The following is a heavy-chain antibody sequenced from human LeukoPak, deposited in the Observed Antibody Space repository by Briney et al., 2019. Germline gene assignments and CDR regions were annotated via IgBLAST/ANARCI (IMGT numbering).Heavy chain of an antibody. J-gene: IGHJ4*02. CDR3: AGSLPYGTTWYGRSDF. D-gene: IGHD6-13*01. V-gene: IGHV3-7*03. CDR2: IRQDGDTK. CDR1: GFPFNAYW. Sequence: LPGGSLRLSCAASGFPFNAYWMTWVRQAPGKGLEWVANIRQDGDTKYYVDSVKGRFTISRDNAMNSLYPQMNSLRAEDTAIYYCAGSLPYGTTWYGRSDFWGQGTLVTVSS.